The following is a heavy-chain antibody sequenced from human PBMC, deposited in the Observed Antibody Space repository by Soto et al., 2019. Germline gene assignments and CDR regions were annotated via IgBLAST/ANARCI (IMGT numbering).Heavy chain of an antibody. CDR3: ARHSSSWPIFDY. D-gene: IGHD6-13*01. Sequence: QVQLQESGPGRVKPSETLSLTCTVSGGSIGNSYWSWIRQSPGKGLEWIGYIYYSGSSNYNPSLNSRVSISVDTSKNQFSLKLSSVTAADTAVYYCARHSSSWPIFDYWGQGTLVIVSS. J-gene: IGHJ4*02. CDR1: GGSIGNSY. V-gene: IGHV4-59*08. CDR2: IYYSGSS.